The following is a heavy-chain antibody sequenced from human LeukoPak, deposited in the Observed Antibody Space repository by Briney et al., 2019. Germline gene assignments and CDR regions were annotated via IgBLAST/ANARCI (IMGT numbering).Heavy chain of an antibody. CDR3: AKIGRGSYSGDDFDI. Sequence: GGSLRLSCAASGFTFSSYGMHWVRQAPGKGLEWVAFIRYDGSNKYYADSVKGRFTISRDNSKNTLYLQMNSLRAEDTAVYYCAKIGRGSYSGDDFDIWGQGTMVTVSS. CDR2: IRYDGSNK. D-gene: IGHD1-26*01. CDR1: GFTFSSYG. J-gene: IGHJ3*02. V-gene: IGHV3-30*02.